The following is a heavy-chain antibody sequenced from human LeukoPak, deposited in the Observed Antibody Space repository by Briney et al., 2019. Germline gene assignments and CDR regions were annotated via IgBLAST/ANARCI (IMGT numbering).Heavy chain of an antibody. Sequence: GGSLRLSCAASGFIFSNYAMHWVRQAPGKGLEWVAIISYDGGNRYYADSVKDRFTISRDNSKSTLYLQMNSLRAEDAAIYYCARGAEYYYDSSGYFPFDYWGQGTLVTVSS. CDR3: ARGAEYYYDSSGYFPFDY. J-gene: IGHJ4*02. CDR2: ISYDGGNR. CDR1: GFIFSNYA. V-gene: IGHV3-30-3*01. D-gene: IGHD3-22*01.